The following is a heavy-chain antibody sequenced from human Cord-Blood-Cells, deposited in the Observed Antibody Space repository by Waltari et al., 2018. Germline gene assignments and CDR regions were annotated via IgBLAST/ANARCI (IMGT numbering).Heavy chain of an antibody. CDR1: GFTFDDYA. CDR2: ISWDGGST. CDR3: ARGGSGRDAFDI. J-gene: IGHJ3*02. V-gene: IGHV3-43D*03. D-gene: IGHD3-10*01. Sequence: EVQLVESGGVVVQPGGSLRLSCAASGFTFDDYAMHWARQAPGKGLEWVSLISWDGGSTYYADSVKVRFTISRDNSKNSLYLQMNSLRAEDTALYYCARGGSGRDAFDIWGQGTMVTVSS.